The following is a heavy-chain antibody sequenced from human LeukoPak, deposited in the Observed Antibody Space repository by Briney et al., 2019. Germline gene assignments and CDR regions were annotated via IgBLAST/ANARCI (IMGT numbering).Heavy chain of an antibody. Sequence: PSETLSLTCIVSGDSTNNFPWSWIRHPPGKGLEWIGHIFHSGGSKYNPSLKSRATISTDMSKNVLSLELTSVTAADTAVYYCARLLPSAFYHGMDVWGQGTTVTVSS. V-gene: IGHV4-59*01. J-gene: IGHJ6*02. CDR3: ARLLPSAFYHGMDV. CDR1: GDSTNNFP. CDR2: IFHSGGS. D-gene: IGHD3-16*01.